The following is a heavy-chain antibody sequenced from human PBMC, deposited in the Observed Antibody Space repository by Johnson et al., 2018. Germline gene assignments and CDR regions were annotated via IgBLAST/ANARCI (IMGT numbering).Heavy chain of an antibody. Sequence: QVQLQESGPGLVNTSGTLSLTCAVSGGSIRSDSYWSWVRRPPGKGLGWIAEISDSGGTKHTPSLKGRATISVDKSKNQFSLKVNSLTAEDTAAYYCVINVDDYTGNYFGLWGYGILVTVSS. CDR1: GGSIRSDSY. J-gene: IGHJ4*01. CDR3: VINVDDYTGNYFGL. D-gene: IGHD5-12*01. V-gene: IGHV4-4*02. CDR2: ISDSGGT.